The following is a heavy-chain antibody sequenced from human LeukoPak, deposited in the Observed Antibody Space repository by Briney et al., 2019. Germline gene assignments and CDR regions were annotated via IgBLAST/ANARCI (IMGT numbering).Heavy chain of an antibody. CDR1: GFTFSSYA. D-gene: IGHD1-26*01. Sequence: GGSLRLSCAASGFTFSSYAMNWVRLAPGKGLEWVSGISSGGSTYYADSVKGRFTISRDNSKNTLYLQMSSLRAEDTAVYYCAKGARIVGATIRVRFDYWGQGTLVTVSS. CDR3: AKGARIVGATIRVRFDY. J-gene: IGHJ4*02. CDR2: ISSGGST. V-gene: IGHV3-23*01.